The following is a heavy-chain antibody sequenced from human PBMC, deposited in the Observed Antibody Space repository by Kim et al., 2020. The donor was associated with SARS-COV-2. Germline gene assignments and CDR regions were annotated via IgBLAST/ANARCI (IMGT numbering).Heavy chain of an antibody. CDR2: IHSSGNT. J-gene: IGHJ4*02. V-gene: IGHV4-59*08. CDR1: GGSISSYY. Sequence: SETLSLTCTVSGGSISSYYWFWIRQAPGMGLEWIAEIHSSGNTDHNPSLRSRVTISIATSKNQLSLSLTSVTAADTAVYYCARRAGGFGEGQFDSSVQGT. D-gene: IGHD3-10*01. CDR3: ARRAGGFGEGQFDS.